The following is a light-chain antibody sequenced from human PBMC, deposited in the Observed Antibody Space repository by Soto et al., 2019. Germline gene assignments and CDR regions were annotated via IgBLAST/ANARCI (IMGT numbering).Light chain of an antibody. V-gene: IGKV1-17*01. J-gene: IGKJ4*01. CDR3: QQYYNYPLT. CDR1: QGIGKD. Sequence: DIQMTQSPSSLSASVGDRVTITCRASQGIGKDLGWYQQKPGKAPKRLIYGASNLQSGVPSRFSGSEFGTEFTLTISSLQPEDSATYYCQQYYNYPLTFGGGTKVEVK. CDR2: GAS.